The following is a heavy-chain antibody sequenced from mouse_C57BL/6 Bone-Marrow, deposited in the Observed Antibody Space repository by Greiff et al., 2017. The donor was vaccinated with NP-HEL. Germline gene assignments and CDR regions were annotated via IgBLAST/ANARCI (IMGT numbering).Heavy chain of an antibody. Sequence: EVQGVESGGDLVKPGGSLKLSCAASGFTFSSYGMSWVRQTPDKRLEWVATISSGGSYTYYPDSVKGRFTISRDNAKNTLYLQMSSLKSEDTAMYYCARHGTTVVATIDYWGQGTTLTVSS. CDR1: GFTFSSYG. D-gene: IGHD1-1*01. J-gene: IGHJ2*01. CDR3: ARHGTTVVATIDY. CDR2: ISSGGSYT. V-gene: IGHV5-6*01.